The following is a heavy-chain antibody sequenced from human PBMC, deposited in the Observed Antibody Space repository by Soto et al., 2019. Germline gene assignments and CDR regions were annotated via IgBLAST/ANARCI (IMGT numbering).Heavy chain of an antibody. CDR3: VCGGNFFVY. CDR2: INQDGSER. D-gene: IGHD3-16*01. J-gene: IGHJ4*02. CDR1: GFTFSTYW. Sequence: EVQLVESGEALVQLGGSLRLPCAAPGFTFSTYWMTWVRQPPGKGLEWVASINQDGSERYYVDSVRGRFTISRDNAKNSLYLQMNSLRAEDTAVYYCVCGGNFFVYWGQGTLVTVSP. V-gene: IGHV3-7*01.